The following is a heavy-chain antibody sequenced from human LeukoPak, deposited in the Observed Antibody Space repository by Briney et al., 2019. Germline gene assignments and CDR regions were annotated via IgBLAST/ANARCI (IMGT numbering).Heavy chain of an antibody. CDR2: ISTGSSTI. CDR1: GFTFSSYS. V-gene: IGHV3-48*02. Sequence: GGSLRLSCAASGFTFSSYSMNWVRQAPGKGLEWVSYISTGSSTIYYADSVKGRFTISRDSAKNSLYPQMNSLRDEDTALYYCARDHWSNAFDIWGQGTMVTVSS. CDR3: ARDHWSNAFDI. J-gene: IGHJ3*02.